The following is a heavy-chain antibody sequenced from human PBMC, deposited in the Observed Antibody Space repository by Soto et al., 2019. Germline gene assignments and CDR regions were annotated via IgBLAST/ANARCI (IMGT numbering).Heavy chain of an antibody. Sequence: EVQLVESGGGLVKPGGSLRLSCAASGFTFSSYSMNWVRQAPGKGLEWVSSISSSSSYIYYADSVKGRFTISRDNAKNSLYLQMNSLRAEDTAVYYCARDLRRSGGSCLDYWGQGTLVTVSS. CDR3: ARDLRRSGGSCLDY. CDR2: ISSSSSYI. J-gene: IGHJ4*02. V-gene: IGHV3-21*01. CDR1: GFTFSSYS. D-gene: IGHD2-15*01.